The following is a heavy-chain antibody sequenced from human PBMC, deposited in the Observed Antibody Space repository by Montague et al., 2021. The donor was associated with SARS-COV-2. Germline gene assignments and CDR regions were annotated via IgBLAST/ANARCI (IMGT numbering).Heavy chain of an antibody. V-gene: IGHV4-59*01. J-gene: IGHJ4*02. D-gene: IGHD3-3*01. Sequence: SETLSPTRTISGGSMRRYYWTWIRQLPGKELEWIGSIYDSGGARYNPSLKSRVSISVDASKNQFSLRVTSVTAADTAVYFCARRGTGNYEILDYWGQGILVTVSS. CDR3: ARRGTGNYEILDY. CDR1: GGSMRRYY. CDR2: IYDSGGA.